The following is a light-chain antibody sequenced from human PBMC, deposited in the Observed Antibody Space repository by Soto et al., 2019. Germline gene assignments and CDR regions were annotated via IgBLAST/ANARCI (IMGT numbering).Light chain of an antibody. CDR2: GAS. Sequence: EIVLTQSPGTLSLSPGERATLSCRASQSINRSYLAWYQHKPGQASRLLIYGASSRATGIPDRFSGSGSETDFTLTISGLEPEDFAVYYCHQSGNPHTFGQGTKLEIK. CDR3: HQSGNPHT. V-gene: IGKV3-20*01. CDR1: QSINRSY. J-gene: IGKJ2*01.